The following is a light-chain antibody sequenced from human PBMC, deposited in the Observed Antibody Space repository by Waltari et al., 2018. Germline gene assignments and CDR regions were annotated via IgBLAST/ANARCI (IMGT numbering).Light chain of an antibody. CDR3: QQYGSS. V-gene: IGKV3-20*01. Sequence: EIVLTQSPGTLSLSPGERATLSCRASQSVSSCYLAWYQQNPGQAPRRLIYGSSSRATGIPYRFSGSGSGTDFTLTISRLEPEDFAVYYCQQYGSSFGPGTKVDIK. J-gene: IGKJ3*01. CDR1: QSVSSCY. CDR2: GSS.